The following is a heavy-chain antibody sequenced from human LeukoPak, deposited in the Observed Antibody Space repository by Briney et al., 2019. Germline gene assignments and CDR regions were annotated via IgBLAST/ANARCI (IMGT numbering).Heavy chain of an antibody. D-gene: IGHD6-6*01. CDR1: GGSISSYY. CDR2: IYYSGST. V-gene: IGHV4-59*01. J-gene: IGHJ6*03. Sequence: SETLFLTCTVSGGSISSYYWSWIRQPPGKGLEWIGYIYYSGSTNYNPSLKSRVTISVDTSKNQFSLKLSSVTAADTAVYYCAREGPTPYSSSSLYYYYYMDVWGKGTLVTVSS. CDR3: AREGPTPYSSSSLYYYYYMDV.